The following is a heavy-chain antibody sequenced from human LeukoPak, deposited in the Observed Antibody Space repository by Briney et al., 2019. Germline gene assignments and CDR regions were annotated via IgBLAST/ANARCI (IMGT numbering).Heavy chain of an antibody. CDR3: TTGSWGADYFDY. Sequence: WIRQPPGKGLEWVGRIKSKTDGGTTDYAAPAKGRFTISRDDSKNTLYLQMNSLKTEDTAVYYCTTGSWGADYFDYWGQGTLVTVSS. J-gene: IGHJ4*02. CDR2: IKSKTDGGTT. V-gene: IGHV3-15*07. D-gene: IGHD1-26*01.